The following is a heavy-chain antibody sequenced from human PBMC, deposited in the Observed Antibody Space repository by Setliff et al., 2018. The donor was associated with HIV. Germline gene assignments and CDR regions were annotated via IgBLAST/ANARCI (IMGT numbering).Heavy chain of an antibody. D-gene: IGHD3-22*01. CDR3: ARDSDYYDSSGRHIRLFDY. CDR2: IYHSGST. Sequence: LSLTCSVSGYSISSGYHWAWIRHPQGKGLEWIGSIYHSGSTYYNPSRKSRVTISVDTSKNQFSLKLSSVTATDTAVYYCARDSDYYDSSGRHIRLFDYWGQGTLVTVSS. V-gene: IGHV4-38-2*02. J-gene: IGHJ4*02. CDR1: GYSISSGYH.